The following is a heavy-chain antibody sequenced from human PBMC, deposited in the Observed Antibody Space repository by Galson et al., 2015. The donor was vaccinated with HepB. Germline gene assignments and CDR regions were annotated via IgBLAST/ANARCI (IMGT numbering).Heavy chain of an antibody. CDR1: GFTFSSYG. CDR3: AKEGPLAFCGGDCPHRTYLQH. Sequence: SLRLSCAASGFTFSSYGMHWVRQAPGKGLEWVAVISYDGSYKSYADSAKGRFTISRDNSKKTVILQMNRLRAEDTALYFCAKEGPLAFCGGDCPHRTYLQHWGQGTPVTVSS. V-gene: IGHV3-30*18. CDR2: ISYDGSYK. D-gene: IGHD2-21*01. J-gene: IGHJ1*01.